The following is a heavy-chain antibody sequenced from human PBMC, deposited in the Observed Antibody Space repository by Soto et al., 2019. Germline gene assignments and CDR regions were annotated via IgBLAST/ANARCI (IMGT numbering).Heavy chain of an antibody. J-gene: IGHJ4*02. CDR2: IHYSGSA. V-gene: IGHV4-61*08. CDR3: ASARKGPRVEEGFDF. CDR1: GGSVSSGGYD. Sequence: SETLSLTCTVSGGSVSSGGYDGNWIRQPPGRGLEWIGNIHYSGSANYNPSLKRRVTISVDTSKNQFSLKLSSVTAADTAVYYCASARKGPRVEEGFDFWGQGSLVTVSS. D-gene: IGHD2-21*01.